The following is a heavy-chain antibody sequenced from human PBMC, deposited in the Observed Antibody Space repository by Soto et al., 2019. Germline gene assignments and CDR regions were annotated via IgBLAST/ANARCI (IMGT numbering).Heavy chain of an antibody. V-gene: IGHV3-7*01. Sequence: EVHLVESGGGLVQPGGSLRLSCAASGFTFSSYWMSWVRQAPGKGLEWVASIKQDGSDKYYVDSVKGRFTISRDNAKNSLYLQMNSLRAEDTTVYYCATSAAAPGNYWGQGTLVTVSS. CDR1: GFTFSSYW. CDR3: ATSAAAPGNY. J-gene: IGHJ4*02. D-gene: IGHD6-13*01. CDR2: IKQDGSDK.